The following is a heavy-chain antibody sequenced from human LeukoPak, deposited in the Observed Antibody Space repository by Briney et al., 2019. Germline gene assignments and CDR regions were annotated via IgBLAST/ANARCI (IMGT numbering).Heavy chain of an antibody. CDR1: GGTFSSYA. V-gene: IGHV1-18*01. CDR2: ISTYNGNT. J-gene: IGHJ4*02. D-gene: IGHD3-10*01. CDR3: GRALLGGSDIYTPFSC. Sequence: GASVKVSCKASGGTFSSYAISWVRQAPGQGLEWVGWISTYNGNTNYAPNIQDRVTMTTDTSTSTAYMELRSLRSDDTAVYYCGRALLGGSDIYTPFSCWGQGTLVTVSS.